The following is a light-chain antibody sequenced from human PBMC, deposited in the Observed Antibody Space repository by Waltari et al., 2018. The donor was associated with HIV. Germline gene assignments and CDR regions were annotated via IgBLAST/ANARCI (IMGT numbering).Light chain of an antibody. CDR2: EVN. V-gene: IGLV2-23*02. CDR3: CSYAGSRTVI. J-gene: IGLJ2*01. Sequence: QSALTQPASVSGSPGQSITISCTGTSSDVGSYDLVSWYQQHPGKAPKLMIYEVNLRTSGGSNRASGSRSGNTASLTVSGLQAEDEADYYCCSYAGSRTVIFGGGTKLTVL. CDR1: SSDVGSYDL.